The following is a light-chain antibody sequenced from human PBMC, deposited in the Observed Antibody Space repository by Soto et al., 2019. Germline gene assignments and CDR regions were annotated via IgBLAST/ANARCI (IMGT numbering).Light chain of an antibody. CDR1: QSIINW. Sequence: DIQMTQSPSTLSGSVGDRVTITCRASQSIINWLGWYQQKPGKAPKLLIYKASSLESGVPSRFSGSGSGTDFTLTINRLQPDDFATYYCQQYNSFPWTFGQGTKVDIK. J-gene: IGKJ1*01. CDR2: KAS. CDR3: QQYNSFPWT. V-gene: IGKV1-5*03.